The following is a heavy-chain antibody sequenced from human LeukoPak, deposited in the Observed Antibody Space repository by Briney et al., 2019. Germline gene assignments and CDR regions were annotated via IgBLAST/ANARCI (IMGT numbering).Heavy chain of an antibody. V-gene: IGHV4-4*07. D-gene: IGHD3-10*02. CDR3: ARVGSLFGELSHFDY. CDR1: GGSISSYY. Sequence: SETLSLTCTVSGGSISSYYWSWIRQPAGKGLEWIGRIYTSGSTNYNPSLKSRVTMSVDTSKNQFSLKLSSVTAADSAVYYCARVGSLFGELSHFDYWGQGTLVTVSS. J-gene: IGHJ4*02. CDR2: IYTSGST.